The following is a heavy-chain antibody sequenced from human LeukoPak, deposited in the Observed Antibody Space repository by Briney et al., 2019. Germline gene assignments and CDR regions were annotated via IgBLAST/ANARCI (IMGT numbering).Heavy chain of an antibody. D-gene: IGHD3-9*01. Sequence: GASVKVSCKVSGYTLTELTMHWVRQAPGKGLEWMGGFDPEDGETIYAQKFQGRVTMTEDTSTDTAYMELSSLRSEDTAVYYCATVTRLRYFDWLFSPLDYFDYWGQGTLVTVSS. J-gene: IGHJ4*02. CDR2: FDPEDGET. V-gene: IGHV1-24*01. CDR1: GYTLTELT. CDR3: ATVTRLRYFDWLFSPLDYFDY.